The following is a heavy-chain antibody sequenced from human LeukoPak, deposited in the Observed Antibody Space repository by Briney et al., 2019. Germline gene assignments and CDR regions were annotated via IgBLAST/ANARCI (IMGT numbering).Heavy chain of an antibody. CDR3: ARLGSYGSGSYYGKKNWFDP. V-gene: IGHV1-69*13. CDR2: IIPIFGTA. D-gene: IGHD3-10*01. Sequence: GASVKVSCKASGYTFTSYYMHWVRQAPGQGLEWMGGIIPIFGTANYAQKFQGRVTITADESTSTAYMELSSLRSEDTAVYYCARLGSYGSGSYYGKKNWFDPWGQGTLVTVSS. J-gene: IGHJ5*02. CDR1: GYTFTSYY.